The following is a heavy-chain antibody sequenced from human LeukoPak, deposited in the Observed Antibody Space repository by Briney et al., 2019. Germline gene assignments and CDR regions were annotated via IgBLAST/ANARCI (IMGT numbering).Heavy chain of an antibody. D-gene: IGHD3-22*01. V-gene: IGHV5-51*01. CDR3: ARRPTYDSSGYYPNWFDP. CDR2: IYPGDSDT. J-gene: IGHJ5*02. Sequence: GESLKISCKGSGYSFTSYWIGWVRQLPGKGLEWMGIIYPGDSDTRYSPSFQGQVTISADKSISTAYLQWSSLEASDTAMYYCARRPTYDSSGYYPNWFDPWGQGTLVTVSS. CDR1: GYSFTSYW.